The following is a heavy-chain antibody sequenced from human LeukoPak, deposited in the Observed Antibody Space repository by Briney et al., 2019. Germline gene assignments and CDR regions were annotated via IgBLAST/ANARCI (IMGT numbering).Heavy chain of an antibody. J-gene: IGHJ4*02. CDR2: ISSSSSYM. V-gene: IGHV3-21*01. D-gene: IGHD3-9*01. CDR3: ARDKRDILTGYDY. Sequence: PGGSLRLSCAASGFTFSSYSMNWVRQAPGKGLEWVSSISSSSSYMYYADSVKGRFTISRDNAKNTLYLQMNSLRAEDTAVYYCARDKRDILTGYDYWGQGTQVTVSS. CDR1: GFTFSSYS.